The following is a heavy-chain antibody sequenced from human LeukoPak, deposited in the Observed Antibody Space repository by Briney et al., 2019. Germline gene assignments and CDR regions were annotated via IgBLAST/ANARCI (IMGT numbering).Heavy chain of an antibody. V-gene: IGHV4-34*01. D-gene: IGHD3-10*01. Sequence: SETLSLTCAVYGGSFSGYCWNWIRQPPGKGLEWIGEVDHSGSANYNPSLKSRVTMSVDTSKNQFSLKLTSVTAADTAVYYCARKGPNGSGKVKYWGQGTLVSVSS. CDR3: ARKGPNGSGKVKY. CDR2: VDHSGSA. CDR1: GGSFSGYC. J-gene: IGHJ4*02.